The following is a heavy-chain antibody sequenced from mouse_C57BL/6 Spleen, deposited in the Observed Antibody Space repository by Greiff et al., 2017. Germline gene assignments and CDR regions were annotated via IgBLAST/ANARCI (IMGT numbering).Heavy chain of an antibody. CDR1: GYTFTSYW. CDR3: AREHDYDYAMDY. J-gene: IGHJ4*01. V-gene: IGHV1-61*01. D-gene: IGHD2-4*01. CDR2: IYPSDSET. Sequence: QVQLQQPGAELVRPGSSVKLSCKASGYTFTSYWMDWVKQRPGQGLEWIGNIYPSDSETHYNQKFKDKATLTVDKSSSTAYMQLSSLTSEDSAVYYCAREHDYDYAMDYWGQGTSVTVSS.